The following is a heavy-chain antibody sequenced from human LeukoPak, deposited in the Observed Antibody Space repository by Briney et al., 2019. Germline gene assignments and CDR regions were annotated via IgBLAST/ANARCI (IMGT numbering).Heavy chain of an antibody. CDR1: GFTFISYG. Sequence: GGSLRLSCAASGFTFISYGMQWVRQAPGKGLVWVSRINTDGSSTSYADSVKGRFTISRDNAKNTLYMQMNSLRAEDTAVYYCARDNNRGALDFWGQGTMVTVSS. CDR3: ARDNNRGALDF. CDR2: INTDGSST. D-gene: IGHD2/OR15-2a*01. V-gene: IGHV3-74*01. J-gene: IGHJ3*01.